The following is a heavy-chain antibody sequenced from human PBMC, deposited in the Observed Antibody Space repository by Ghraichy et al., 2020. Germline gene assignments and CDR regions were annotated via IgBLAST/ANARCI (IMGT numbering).Heavy chain of an antibody. D-gene: IGHD3-22*01. CDR3: AKGVTMIVVVPTPFDY. V-gene: IGHV3-23*01. CDR2: ISGSGGST. J-gene: IGHJ4*02. CDR1: GFTFSSYA. Sequence: GGSLRLSCAASGFTFSSYAMSWVRQAPGKGLEWVSAISGSGGSTYYADSVKGRFTISRDNSKNTLYLQMNSLRAEDTAVYYCAKGVTMIVVVPTPFDYWGQGTLVTVSS.